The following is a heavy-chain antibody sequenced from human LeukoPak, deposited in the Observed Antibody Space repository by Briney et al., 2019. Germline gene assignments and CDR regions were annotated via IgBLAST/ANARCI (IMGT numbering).Heavy chain of an antibody. V-gene: IGHV3-23*01. J-gene: IGHJ4*02. Sequence: GGSLRLSCAASGFTFSTYAMSWVRQAPGKGLEWVSAISGSGGSTFNADSVKGRFTISRDNSKNTLFLQMNSLRAEDTAINYCAKDHPSGYYFDYWGQGTLVTVSS. CDR3: AKDHPSGYYFDY. CDR2: ISGSGGST. CDR1: GFTFSTYA. D-gene: IGHD1-14*01.